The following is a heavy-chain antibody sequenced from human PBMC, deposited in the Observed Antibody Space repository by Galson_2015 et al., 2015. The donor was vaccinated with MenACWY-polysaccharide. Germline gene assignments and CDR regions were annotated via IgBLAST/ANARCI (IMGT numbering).Heavy chain of an antibody. V-gene: IGHV3-23*01. J-gene: IGHJ4*02. D-gene: IGHD4-11*01. CDR1: GFIFNNYD. Sequence: SLRLSCAASGFIFNNYDMSWVRQAPGKGLEWVSGVSGTGHSTYYADSVKGRFTISRDNSKNTLYLEMKSLRAEDTATYYCAKDIRIVYSNYQFDSWGQ. CDR3: AKDIRIVYSNYQFDS. CDR2: VSGTGHST.